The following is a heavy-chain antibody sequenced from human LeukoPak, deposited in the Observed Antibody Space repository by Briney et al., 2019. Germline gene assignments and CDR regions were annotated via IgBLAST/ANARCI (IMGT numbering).Heavy chain of an antibody. D-gene: IGHD2-2*01. CDR1: GFTFSDYS. Sequence: GGSLRLSCAASGFTFSDYSMNWVRQAPGKGLEWISYVGISSGNTKYADSVKGRFTISGDKAKNSLYLQMNSLRVEDTAVHYCARDTKYAFDNWGQGTLVTVSS. CDR2: VGISSGNT. J-gene: IGHJ4*02. V-gene: IGHV3-48*01. CDR3: ARDTKYAFDN.